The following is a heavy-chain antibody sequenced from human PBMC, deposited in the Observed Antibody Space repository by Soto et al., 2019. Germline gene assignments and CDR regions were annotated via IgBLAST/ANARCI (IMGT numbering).Heavy chain of an antibody. CDR2: ISSSGSYI. Sequence: PEGSLRLSCAASGITFSDYSMNWVRQAPGKGLEWVSSISSSGSYIYYADSVKARFTISRDNAKNSLYMQMNSLRAEDTAVYYCWREPTSKGFVNWSPETLLTVFS. J-gene: IGHJ4*01. CDR3: WREPTSKGFVN. V-gene: IGHV3-21*01. D-gene: IGHD3-16*01. CDR1: GITFSDYS.